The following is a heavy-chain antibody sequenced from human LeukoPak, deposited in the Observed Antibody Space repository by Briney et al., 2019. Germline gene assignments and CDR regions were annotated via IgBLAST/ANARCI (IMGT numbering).Heavy chain of an antibody. V-gene: IGHV1-18*01. CDR2: ISAHNGNT. J-gene: IGHJ4*02. CDR1: GYSFTNYG. CDR3: ARAETTLLLNY. Sequence: GASVKVSCKASGYSFTNYGIIWVRQTPGQGLQWMGWISAHNGNTNCAQKLQGRVTLTTDTSTSTVYMELRSLTSDDTAVYYCARAETTLLLNYWGQGTLVTVSS. D-gene: IGHD4-11*01.